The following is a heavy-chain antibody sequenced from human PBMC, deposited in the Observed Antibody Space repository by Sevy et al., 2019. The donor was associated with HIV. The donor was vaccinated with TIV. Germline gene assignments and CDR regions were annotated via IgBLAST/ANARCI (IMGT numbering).Heavy chain of an antibody. V-gene: IGHV4-31*03. CDR1: GGSISSGGYY. J-gene: IGHJ5*02. Sequence: SETLSLTCTVSGGSISSGGYYWSWIRQHPGKGLEGIGYIYYSGRTYYNPSLKSRVTISVDTSKNQFSLKLSSVTAADTAVYYCARDPGYCSGGSCYLGYWFDPWGQGTLVTVSS. D-gene: IGHD2-15*01. CDR2: IYYSGRT. CDR3: ARDPGYCSGGSCYLGYWFDP.